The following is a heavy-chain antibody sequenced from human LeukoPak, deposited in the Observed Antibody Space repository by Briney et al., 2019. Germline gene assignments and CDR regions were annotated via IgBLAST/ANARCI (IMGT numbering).Heavy chain of an antibody. J-gene: IGHJ6*03. V-gene: IGHV4-4*09. D-gene: IGHD6-19*01. Sequence: SETLSLTCTVPGGSISSYYWSWIRQPPGKGLEWIGYIYTSGSTNYNPSLKSRVTISVDTSKNQFSLKLSSVTAADTAVYYCARRGGSGWPHYYYYYYMDVWGKGTTVTVSS. CDR1: GGSISSYY. CDR2: IYTSGST. CDR3: ARRGGSGWPHYYYYYYMDV.